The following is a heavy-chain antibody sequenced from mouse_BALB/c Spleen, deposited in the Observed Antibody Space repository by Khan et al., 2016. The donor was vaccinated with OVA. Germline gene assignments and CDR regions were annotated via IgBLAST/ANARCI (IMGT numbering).Heavy chain of an antibody. V-gene: IGHV14-3*02. CDR3: ATLYGNPLTY. CDR2: IDPPNDDS. J-gene: IGHJ3*01. Sequence: VQLQQSGAELVKPGASVKLSCSASGFTIKDTYIHWMKQRPEQGLEWIGRIDPPNDDSKYGPKFQAKATLTADTSSNPAYLQLSSLTSEDTAVYYCATLYGNPLTYWGQGTLVSVSA. D-gene: IGHD2-1*01. CDR1: GFTIKDTY.